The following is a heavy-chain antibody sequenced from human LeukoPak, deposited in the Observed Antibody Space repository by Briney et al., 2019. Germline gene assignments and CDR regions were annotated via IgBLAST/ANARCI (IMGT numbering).Heavy chain of an antibody. CDR2: MYHDGDT. Sequence: SETLSFTCAGARCISSGGGYSRSWIRQPPGKGLEWIGYMYHDGDTYYNPSLKGRVTISVDRSKNQFSLKVSSVTAADTAVYYCASGRVAPSRGPFFYHWGQGTLVTVSS. J-gene: IGHJ4*02. CDR3: ASGRVAPSRGPFFYH. V-gene: IGHV4-30-2*01. D-gene: IGHD1-26*01. CDR1: RCISSGGGYS.